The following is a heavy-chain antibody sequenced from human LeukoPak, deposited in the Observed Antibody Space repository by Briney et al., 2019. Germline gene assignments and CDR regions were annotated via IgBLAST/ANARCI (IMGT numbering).Heavy chain of an antibody. D-gene: IGHD6-13*01. Sequence: SETLSLTCTVSGDSISSYYWSWIRQPPGKGLEWIGYIYYSGSTNYNPSLKSRVTISVDTSKNQFSLKLSSVTAADTAVYYCAREGSSSQYNWFDPWGQGTLVTVSS. CDR2: IYYSGST. J-gene: IGHJ5*02. CDR3: AREGSSSQYNWFDP. V-gene: IGHV4-59*01. CDR1: GDSISSYY.